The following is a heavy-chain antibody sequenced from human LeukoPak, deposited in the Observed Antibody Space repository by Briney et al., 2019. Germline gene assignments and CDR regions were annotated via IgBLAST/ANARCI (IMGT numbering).Heavy chain of an antibody. D-gene: IGHD3-22*01. CDR2: INHSGST. J-gene: IGHJ5*02. Sequence: KPSETLSLTCAVYGGSFSGYYWSWIRQPPGKGLEWIGEINHSGSTNYNPSLKSRVTISVDTSKNQFSLKLSSVTAADTAVYYCARFPPYYDSSSGFDPWGQGTLVTVSS. CDR1: GGSFSGYY. V-gene: IGHV4-34*01. CDR3: ARFPPYYDSSSGFDP.